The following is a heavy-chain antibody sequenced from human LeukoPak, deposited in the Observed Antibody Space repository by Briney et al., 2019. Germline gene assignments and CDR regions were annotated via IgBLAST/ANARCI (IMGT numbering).Heavy chain of an antibody. CDR1: GGSISSYY. Sequence: PSETLSLTCTVSGGSISSYYWSWIRQPAGKGLEWIGRIYTSGSTNHNPSLKSRVTMSVDTSKNQFSLKLSSVTAADTAVYYCVHSYGYSSEPNYYYYYMDVWGKGTTVTVSS. D-gene: IGHD5-18*01. CDR2: IYTSGST. CDR3: VHSYGYSSEPNYYYYYMDV. V-gene: IGHV4-4*07. J-gene: IGHJ6*03.